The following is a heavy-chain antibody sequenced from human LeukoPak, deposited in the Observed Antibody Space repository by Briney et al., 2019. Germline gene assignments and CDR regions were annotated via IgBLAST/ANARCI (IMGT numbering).Heavy chain of an antibody. CDR3: ARGGSYSDFDS. D-gene: IGHD1-26*01. CDR2: IHTSGST. Sequence: PSETLSLPCTVSGGAINSGSYHWSWIRQPAGKGLEWIGRIHTSGSTNYNPSLNSRVTISLDTSKNQFSLNLSSVTAADTAVYYCARGGSYSDFDSWGQGTLVTVSS. CDR1: GGAINSGSYH. J-gene: IGHJ4*02. V-gene: IGHV4-61*02.